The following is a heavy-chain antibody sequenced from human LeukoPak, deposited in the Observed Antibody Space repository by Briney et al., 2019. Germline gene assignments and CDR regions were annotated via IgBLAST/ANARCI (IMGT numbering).Heavy chain of an antibody. J-gene: IGHJ4*02. D-gene: IGHD5-18*01. CDR2: ISGGST. Sequence: GGSLRLSCAASGFTFSSYAMSWVRQAPGKGLEWVSAISGGSTYYADSVKGRFTISRDNSKNTLYLQMNSLRAEDTAVYYCAKEGYSYGFDYWGQGTLVTVSS. CDR3: AKEGYSYGFDY. V-gene: IGHV3-23*01. CDR1: GFTFSSYA.